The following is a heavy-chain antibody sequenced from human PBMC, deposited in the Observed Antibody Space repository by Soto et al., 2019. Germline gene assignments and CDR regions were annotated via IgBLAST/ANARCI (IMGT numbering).Heavy chain of an antibody. CDR3: ARLQGSSYKVATIIPFYYYGMDC. CDR1: GYTFTSYY. V-gene: IGHV1-46*01. J-gene: IGHJ6*02. CDR2: INPSGGST. Sequence: GASVKVSCKASGYTFTSYYMHWVRQAPGQGLEWMGIINPSGGSTSYAQKFQGRVTMTRDTSTSTVYMELSSLRSEDTAVYYCARLQGSSYKVATIIPFYYYGMDCRGQGTTVTVSS. D-gene: IGHD5-12*01.